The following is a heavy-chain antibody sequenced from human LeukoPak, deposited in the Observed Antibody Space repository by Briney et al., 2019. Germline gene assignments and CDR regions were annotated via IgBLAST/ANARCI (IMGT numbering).Heavy chain of an antibody. V-gene: IGHV1-69*04. CDR3: ARETEAVAATGY. J-gene: IGHJ4*02. D-gene: IGHD6-19*01. CDR1: GGTFSSYA. Sequence: ASVKVSCKASGGTFSSYAISWVRQAPGQGLEWMGRIIPILGIANYAQKFQGRVTITADKSTSTAYMELSSLRSEDTAVYYCARETEAVAATGYWGQGTLVTVSS. CDR2: IIPILGIA.